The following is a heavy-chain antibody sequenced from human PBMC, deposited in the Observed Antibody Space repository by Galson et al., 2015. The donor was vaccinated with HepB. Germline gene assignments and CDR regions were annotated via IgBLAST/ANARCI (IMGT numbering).Heavy chain of an antibody. D-gene: IGHD1-26*01. CDR1: GFTFSTYS. V-gene: IGHV3-21*01. J-gene: IGHJ5*02. Sequence: SLRLSCAASGFTFSTYSMSWVRQAPGKGLEWVSSISSSNTYIYYADSVKGRFTISRDNAKNSLYLQMSSLRAEDTAVYYCARDPSSGSYPRGWFDPSGQGTLVTVAS. CDR3: ARDPSSGSYPRGWFDP. CDR2: ISSSNTYI.